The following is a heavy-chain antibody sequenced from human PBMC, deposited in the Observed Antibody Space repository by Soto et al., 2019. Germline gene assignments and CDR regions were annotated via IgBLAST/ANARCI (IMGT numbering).Heavy chain of an antibody. CDR3: ARARGAIFGVVIRNWFDP. Sequence: PSETLSLTCAVSVDSISSPNWLSWVRQSPGKGLEWLGEIYHNGSTNYNPSLKSRVVISVDKSKNQFSLKLTSVTAADTAVYYCARARGAIFGVVIRNWFDPWGQGTLVTVSS. V-gene: IGHV4-4*02. J-gene: IGHJ5*02. D-gene: IGHD3-3*01. CDR1: VDSISSPNW. CDR2: IYHNGST.